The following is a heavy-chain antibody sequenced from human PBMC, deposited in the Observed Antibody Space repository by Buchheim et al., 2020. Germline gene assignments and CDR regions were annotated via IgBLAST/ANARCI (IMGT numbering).Heavy chain of an antibody. J-gene: IGHJ4*02. CDR1: GFIFSAYE. CDR2: FGSSGSTI. Sequence: EVQLVESGGGLVRPGGSLRLPCAASGFIFSAYEMNWVRQAPGKGLEWVSYFGSSGSTIYYADSVKGRFTISRDNAKNSLYLQMNSLRAEDTAVYYCARAIIAASFDYWGQGTL. V-gene: IGHV3-48*03. CDR3: ARAIIAASFDY. D-gene: IGHD6-25*01.